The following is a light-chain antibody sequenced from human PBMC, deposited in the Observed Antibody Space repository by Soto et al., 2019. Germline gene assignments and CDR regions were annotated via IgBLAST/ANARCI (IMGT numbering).Light chain of an antibody. CDR2: GAS. CDR3: QQYNNWPMWT. CDR1: RSITRN. J-gene: IGKJ1*01. V-gene: IGKV3-15*01. Sequence: EMVMTQSPATLSVSPLEIATRSCMARRSITRNLAWYQQSPGQAPRLLIYGASTRATGIPARFSSSGSGTEFTLTINSLQSEHFAVYYCQQYNNWPMWTFGQGTKVDIK.